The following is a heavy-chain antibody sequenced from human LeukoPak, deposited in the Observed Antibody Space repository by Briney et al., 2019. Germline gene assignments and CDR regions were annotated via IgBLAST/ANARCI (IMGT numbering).Heavy chain of an antibody. Sequence: GGSLRLSCAASGFTFTNNWMTWVRQAPGKGLEWVANIKEDGTEKYYVDSVKGRFTISRDNPKNSVYLQMNSLRAEDTAVYYSSLEGSSWYRYFQHWGQGTLVTVSS. CDR1: GFTFTNNW. J-gene: IGHJ1*01. V-gene: IGHV3-7*05. D-gene: IGHD6-13*01. CDR2: IKEDGTEK. CDR3: SLEGSSWYRYFQH.